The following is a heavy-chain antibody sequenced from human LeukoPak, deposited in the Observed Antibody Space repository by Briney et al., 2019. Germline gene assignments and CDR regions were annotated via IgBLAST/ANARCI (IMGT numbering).Heavy chain of an antibody. D-gene: IGHD6-13*01. J-gene: IGHJ4*02. CDR1: GFTFSSYA. CDR2: ISYDGSNK. CDR3: ARGNPQVAAPSDY. V-gene: IGHV3-30-3*01. Sequence: PGGSLRLSCAASGFTFSSYAMHWVRQAPGKGLEWVAVISYDGSNKYYADSVKGRFTISRDNSKNTLYLQMNSLRSEDTAVYYCARGNPQVAAPSDYWGQGTLVTVSS.